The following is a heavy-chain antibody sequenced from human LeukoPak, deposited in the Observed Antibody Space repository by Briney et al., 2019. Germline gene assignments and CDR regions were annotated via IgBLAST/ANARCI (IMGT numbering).Heavy chain of an antibody. CDR1: GFTFSSYG. D-gene: IGHD6-13*01. CDR3: TRRYSTNWANDY. Sequence: GGSLRLSCAASGFTFSSYGMHWVRQAPGKGLEWVAFIRFDGSYKDYVDSVKGRFTISRDNSKNTLYLQMNSLRAEDTAVYYCTRRYSTNWANDYWGQGTLVTVSS. CDR2: IRFDGSYK. V-gene: IGHV3-30*02. J-gene: IGHJ4*02.